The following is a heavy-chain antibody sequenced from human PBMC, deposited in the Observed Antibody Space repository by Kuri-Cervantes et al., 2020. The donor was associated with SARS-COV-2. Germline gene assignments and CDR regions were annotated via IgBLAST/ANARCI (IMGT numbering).Heavy chain of an antibody. J-gene: IGHJ4*02. CDR2: IYYSGST. Sequence: SETLSLTCTVSGGSISSSSYYWGWIRQPPGKGLEWIGSIYYSGSTYYNPSLKSRVTISVDTSKNQFSLKLRSVTAADTAVYYCASRNDMITFGGVIVMGFDYWGQGTLVTVSS. CDR3: ASRNDMITFGGVIVMGFDY. D-gene: IGHD3-16*02. V-gene: IGHV4-39*01. CDR1: GGSISSSSYY.